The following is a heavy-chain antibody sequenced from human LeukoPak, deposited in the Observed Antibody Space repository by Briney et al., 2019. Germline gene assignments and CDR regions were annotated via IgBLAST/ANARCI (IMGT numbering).Heavy chain of an antibody. CDR2: INAGNGNT. V-gene: IGHV1-3*01. Sequence: ASVKVSCKASGYTFTSYAMHWVRQAPGQRLEWMGWINAGNGNTKYSQKFQGRVTITRDTSASTAYMELSSLRPEDTAVYYCARAPPGWLQTLDYWGQGTLVTVSS. D-gene: IGHD5-24*01. J-gene: IGHJ4*02. CDR3: ARAPPGWLQTLDY. CDR1: GYTFTSYA.